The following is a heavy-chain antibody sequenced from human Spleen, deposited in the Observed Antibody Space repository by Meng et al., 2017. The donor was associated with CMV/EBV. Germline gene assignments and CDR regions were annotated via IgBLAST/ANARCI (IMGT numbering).Heavy chain of an antibody. V-gene: IGHV1-2*02. CDR2: INPNSGGT. D-gene: IGHD3-3*01. CDR1: GFSFDNFG. J-gene: IGHJ4*02. CDR3: ARDIWNPVDY. Sequence: ASVKVSCKASGFSFDNFGFFWVRQAPGQGLEWMGWINPNSGGTNFAQKFQGRVTMTRDTSITTAYMDLSRLRYDDTAVYYCARDIWNPVDYWGQGTLVTVSS.